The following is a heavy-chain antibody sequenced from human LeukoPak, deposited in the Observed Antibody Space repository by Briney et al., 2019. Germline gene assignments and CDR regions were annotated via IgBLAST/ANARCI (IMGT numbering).Heavy chain of an antibody. CDR3: ARAISGGSPITASDY. CDR2: INPNSDFT. CDR1: GYTFTGYY. J-gene: IGHJ4*02. V-gene: IGHV1-2*02. Sequence: ASVKVSFKASGYTFTGYYMHWVRQAPGQGLEWMGWINPNSDFTNFAQNFQGRVTMTSDTSISTAYMELSRLRSDDTAVYYCARAISGGSPITASDYWGQGTLVTVSS. D-gene: IGHD2-15*01.